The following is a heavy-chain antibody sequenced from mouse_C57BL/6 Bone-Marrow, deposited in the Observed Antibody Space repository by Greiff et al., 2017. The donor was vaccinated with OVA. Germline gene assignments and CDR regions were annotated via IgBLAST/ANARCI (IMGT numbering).Heavy chain of an antibody. D-gene: IGHD1-1*01. V-gene: IGHV1-81*01. CDR2: IYPRSGNT. CDR3: AGPEYYYGPAWFAY. CDR1: GYTFTSYG. Sequence: LQESGAELARPGASVKLSCKASGYTFTSYGISWVKQRTGQGLEWIGEIYPRSGNTYYNEKFKGKATLTADKSSSTAYMELRSLTSEDSAVYFCAGPEYYYGPAWFAYWGQGTLVTVSA. J-gene: IGHJ3*01.